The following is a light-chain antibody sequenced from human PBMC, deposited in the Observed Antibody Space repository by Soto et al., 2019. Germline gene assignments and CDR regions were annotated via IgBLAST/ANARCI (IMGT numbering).Light chain of an antibody. J-gene: IGKJ1*01. CDR2: GAS. V-gene: IGKV3-15*01. CDR1: QSVSSN. Sequence: EIVMMQSPATLSVSPWERATLSCRASQSVSSNLAWYQQKGGQPPRLLIYGASTRAIGIPARFSGSGFGTEFTLTISSLQSEDFAVYFCLQFNNWPQTFGQGTKVDIK. CDR3: LQFNNWPQT.